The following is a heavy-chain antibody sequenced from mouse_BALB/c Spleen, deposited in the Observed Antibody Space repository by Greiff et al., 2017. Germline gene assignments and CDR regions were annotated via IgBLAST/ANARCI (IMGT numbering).Heavy chain of an antibody. V-gene: IGHV1-69*02. D-gene: IGHD1-2*01. CDR1: GYTFTSYW. CDR3: ERRATATLYCDAMDY. Sequence: QVQLQQPGAELVKPGASVKLSCKASGYTFTSYWMHWVKQRPGQGLEWIGEIDPSDSYTNYNQKFKGKATLTVDKSSSTAYMQLSSLTSEDSAVYYGERRATATLYCDAMDYWGQGTSVTVSA. J-gene: IGHJ4*01. CDR2: IDPSDSYT.